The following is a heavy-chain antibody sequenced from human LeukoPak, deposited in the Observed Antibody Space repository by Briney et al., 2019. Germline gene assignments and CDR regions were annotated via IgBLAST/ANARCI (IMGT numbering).Heavy chain of an antibody. Sequence: SGGSLRLSCAASGFTFSSYAMSWVRQAPGKGLEWVSAISGSGGSTYYADSVKGRFTISRDDSKNTLYLQMNSLRAEDTAVYYCAKDHTSSVPNWFDPWGQGTLVTVSS. V-gene: IGHV3-23*01. CDR3: AKDHTSSVPNWFDP. CDR1: GFTFSSYA. CDR2: ISGSGGST. J-gene: IGHJ5*02. D-gene: IGHD1-1*01.